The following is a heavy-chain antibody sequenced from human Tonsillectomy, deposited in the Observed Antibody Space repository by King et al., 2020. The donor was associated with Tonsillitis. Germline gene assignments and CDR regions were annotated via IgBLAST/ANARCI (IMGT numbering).Heavy chain of an antibody. J-gene: IGHJ4*02. CDR1: GFTFSSYS. CDR2: ISSSSSYI. V-gene: IGHV3-21*01. CDR3: ARDRLVGSPFFDY. Sequence: VQLVESGGGLVKPGGSLRLSCAASGFTFSSYSMNWVRQAPGKGLEWVSSISSSSSYIYYADSVKGRFTISRDNAKNSLYLQMNSLRAEDTAVYYCARDRLVGSPFFDYCGQGTLVTVSS. D-gene: IGHD1-26*01.